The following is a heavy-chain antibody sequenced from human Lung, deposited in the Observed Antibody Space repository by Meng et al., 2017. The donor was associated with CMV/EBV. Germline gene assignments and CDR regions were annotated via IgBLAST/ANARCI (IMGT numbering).Heavy chain of an antibody. CDR2: IYAGGRSA. V-gene: IGHV3-23*03. Sequence: GGSXRLSFAALGYTFSNYAMNGVRQAPGKGLDWVAVIYAGGRSAYYADSVKGRLTIFRDGSKNTVYLEMNSLRAEDTALYYCAKDATYSSWGQGTLVTVSS. CDR1: GYTFSNYA. D-gene: IGHD6-13*01. J-gene: IGHJ5*02. CDR3: AKDATYSS.